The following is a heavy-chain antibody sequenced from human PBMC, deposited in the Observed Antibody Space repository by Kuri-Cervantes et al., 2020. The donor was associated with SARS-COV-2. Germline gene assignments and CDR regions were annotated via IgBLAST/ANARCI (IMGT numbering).Heavy chain of an antibody. D-gene: IGHD3-3*01. Sequence: SETLSLTCAVSGYSISSGGYSWSWIRQPPGKGLEWIGSIYQAGSTVYNPSLKSRVSISLDRSKNQYSLNLSSVTAADTAVYHCVAAILGVDTGYFQHWGQGTLVTVSS. CDR2: IYQAGST. CDR1: GYSISSGGYS. J-gene: IGHJ1*01. CDR3: VAAILGVDTGYFQH. V-gene: IGHV4-30-2*01.